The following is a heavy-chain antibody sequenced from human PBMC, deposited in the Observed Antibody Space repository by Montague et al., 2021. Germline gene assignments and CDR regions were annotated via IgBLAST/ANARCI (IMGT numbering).Heavy chain of an antibody. D-gene: IGHD1-20*01. J-gene: IGHJ4*02. CDR3: AVALNYFFDY. V-gene: IGHV4-39*01. Sequence: SETLSLTCTVSGDSITNTRYFWGWIRQPPGKALEWIGSIYHNGKTYYNPSLERRALLSIDTSKNQFSLRLSSVIAADTAVYYCAVALNYFFDYWGQGFLVSVSS. CDR1: GDSITNTRYF. CDR2: IYHNGKT.